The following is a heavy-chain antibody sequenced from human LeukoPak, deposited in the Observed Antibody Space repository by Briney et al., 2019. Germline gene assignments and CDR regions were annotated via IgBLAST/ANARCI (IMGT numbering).Heavy chain of an antibody. Sequence: ASVKVSCKASGYTFTGYYMHWVRQAPGQGLEWMGWINPNSGGTNYAQKFQGRVTMTRDTSISTAYMELSRLKSDDTAVYYCARAHHIAAAHWGQGTMVTVSS. CDR2: INPNSGGT. CDR3: ARAHHIAAAH. D-gene: IGHD6-13*01. V-gene: IGHV1-2*02. J-gene: IGHJ3*01. CDR1: GYTFTGYY.